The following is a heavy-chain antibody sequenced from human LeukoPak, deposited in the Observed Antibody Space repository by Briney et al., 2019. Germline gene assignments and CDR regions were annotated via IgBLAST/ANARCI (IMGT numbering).Heavy chain of an antibody. CDR2: IYYSGST. CDR1: GGSIVSYY. CDR3: ARVNYYDLRAMAFDI. D-gene: IGHD3-22*01. Sequence: SETLSLTCTVSGGSIVSYYWGWIRQHPGKGLEWIGYIYYSGSTYYNPSLKSRVTISVDTSKNQFSLKLSSVTAADTAVYYCARVNYYDLRAMAFDIWGQGTMVTVSS. V-gene: IGHV4-31*03. J-gene: IGHJ3*02.